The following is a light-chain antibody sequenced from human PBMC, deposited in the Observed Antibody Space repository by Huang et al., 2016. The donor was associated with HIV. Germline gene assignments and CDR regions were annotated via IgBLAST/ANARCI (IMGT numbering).Light chain of an antibody. CDR1: QRVGNN. Sequence: EIVMTQSPTTLSVSPGERATLSCRARQRVGNNLAWFQQKPGQAPRLRIYGASTRPTGIPARFSGSGSGTEFTLTLSSLQSDDFAVYYCLHYDNWPPYTFGQGTKLEVK. J-gene: IGKJ2*01. CDR3: LHYDNWPPYT. CDR2: GAS. V-gene: IGKV3-15*01.